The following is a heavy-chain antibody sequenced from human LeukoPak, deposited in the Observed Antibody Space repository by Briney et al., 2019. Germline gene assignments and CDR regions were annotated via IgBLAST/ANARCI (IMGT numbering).Heavy chain of an antibody. Sequence: GRPLRLSCAASGFTFSSYGMHWVRQAPGKGLEWVAVISYDGSNKYYADSVKGRFTISRDNSKNTLYLQMNSLRAEDTAVYYCAKLVTGTTWSEYWGQGTLVTVSS. CDR2: ISYDGSNK. J-gene: IGHJ4*02. D-gene: IGHD1-20*01. V-gene: IGHV3-30*18. CDR3: AKLVTGTTWSEY. CDR1: GFTFSSYG.